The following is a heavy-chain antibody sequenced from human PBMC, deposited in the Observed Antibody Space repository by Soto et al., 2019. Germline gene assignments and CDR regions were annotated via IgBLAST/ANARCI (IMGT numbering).Heavy chain of an antibody. V-gene: IGHV1-18*01. CDR2: ISAYNGNT. CDR3: AKDPGESTRVSP. J-gene: IGHJ5*02. D-gene: IGHD2-2*01. Sequence: QVQLVQSGAEVKKPGASVKVSCKASGYTFTSYGISWVRQAPGQGLEWMGWISAYNGNTNYAQKLQGRVTMTTDTSTSPAYMALRSLTSADTTVYYWAKDPGESTRVSPSSQGTLVTVSS. CDR1: GYTFTSYG.